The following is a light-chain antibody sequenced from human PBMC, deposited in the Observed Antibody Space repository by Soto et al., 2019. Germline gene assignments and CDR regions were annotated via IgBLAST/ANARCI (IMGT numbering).Light chain of an antibody. CDR3: NSYTSSSTYV. V-gene: IGLV2-14*01. Sequence: LTQPASVSGSPGQSITISCTGTTSDVGRYNYVSWYQQHPGKAPKLIIYDVSNRPSGVSNRFSGSKSGNTASLTISGLQAEDEADYYCNSYTSSSTYVFGTGTKVPAL. J-gene: IGLJ1*01. CDR2: DVS. CDR1: TSDVGRYNY.